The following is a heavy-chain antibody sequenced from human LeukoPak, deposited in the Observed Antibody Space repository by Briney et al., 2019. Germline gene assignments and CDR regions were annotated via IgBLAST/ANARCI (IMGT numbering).Heavy chain of an antibody. CDR2: ISAYNGNT. D-gene: IGHD2-21*02. CDR1: GYTFTSYG. J-gene: IGHJ3*02. CDR3: AISQIVVVTEGAFDT. Sequence: GASVKVSCKASGYTFTSYGISWVRQAPGQGLEWMGWISAYNGNTNYAQKLQGRVTMTTDTSTSTAYMELRSLRSDDTAVYYCAISQIVVVTEGAFDTWGQGTMVTVSP. V-gene: IGHV1-18*01.